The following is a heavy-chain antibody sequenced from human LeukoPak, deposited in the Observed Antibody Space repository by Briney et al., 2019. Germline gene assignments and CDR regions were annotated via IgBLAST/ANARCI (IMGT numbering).Heavy chain of an antibody. D-gene: IGHD3-3*01. CDR2: ISGSGGST. J-gene: IGHJ4*02. Sequence: GGSLRLSCAASGFTFSSYAMSWVRQAPGKGLEWVSAISGSGGSTYYADSVKGRFTISRDSSKTTLYLQMNSLRAEDTAVYYCAKENYYDFWSGYSDRGYYFDYWGQGTLVTVAS. CDR1: GFTFSSYA. V-gene: IGHV3-23*01. CDR3: AKENYYDFWSGYSDRGYYFDY.